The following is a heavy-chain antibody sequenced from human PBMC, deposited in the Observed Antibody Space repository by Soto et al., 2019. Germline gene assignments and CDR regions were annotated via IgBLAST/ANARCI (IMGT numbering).Heavy chain of an antibody. V-gene: IGHV4-30-4*01. Sequence: SETLSLTCTVSGGSISSGDYYWSWIRQPPGKGLEWIGYIYYSGSTYYNPSLKSRVTISVDTSKNQLSLKLSSVTAADTAVYYCARSVTIFGVAHNWFDPWGQGTLVTVS. CDR2: IYYSGST. CDR1: GGSISSGDYY. CDR3: ARSVTIFGVAHNWFDP. D-gene: IGHD3-3*01. J-gene: IGHJ5*02.